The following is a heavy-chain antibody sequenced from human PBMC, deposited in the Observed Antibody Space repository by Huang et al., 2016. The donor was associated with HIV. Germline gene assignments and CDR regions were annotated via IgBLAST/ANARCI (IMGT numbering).Heavy chain of an antibody. CDR2: IREDSGQK. V-gene: IGHV3-7*01. CDR3: ACDPFIKAFDL. CDR1: EFSFSTYW. J-gene: IGHJ3*01. Sequence: RLSCVASEFSFSTYWMMWLRQVPGKGLEWVASIREDSGQKVYLDAVQGRFIISRDNPKNSLYLQRNNVRAEDAGVYYCACDPFIKAFDLWGKGTLVTVSS.